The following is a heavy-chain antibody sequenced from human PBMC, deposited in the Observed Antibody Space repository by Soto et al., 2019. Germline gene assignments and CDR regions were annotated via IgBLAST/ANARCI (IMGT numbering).Heavy chain of an antibody. V-gene: IGHV3-7*03. D-gene: IGHD1-26*01. CDR3: ARVVWALLQYYSYYYGMDV. J-gene: IGHJ6*02. Sequence: LSRLSAPTGFRISSIGRTWVRQSAENSLVWVANIKQDGSEKYYVDSVKGRFTISRDNAKNSLYLQMNSLRAEDTAVYYCARVVWALLQYYSYYYGMDVWGQGTT. CDR1: GFRISSIG. CDR2: IKQDGSEK.